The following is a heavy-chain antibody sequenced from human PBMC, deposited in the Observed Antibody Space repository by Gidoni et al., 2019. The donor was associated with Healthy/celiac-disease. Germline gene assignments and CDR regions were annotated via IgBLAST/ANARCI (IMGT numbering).Heavy chain of an antibody. D-gene: IGHD4-4*01. V-gene: IGHV5-51*01. CDR2: FYPGDSDS. CDR3: ARTLTVTRFYYYYYGMDV. CDR1: GYSFNSYC. J-gene: IGHJ6*02. Sequence: EVQLVQSGAEVKKPGESLHIPCKGSGYSFNSYCFGLVRQMLGKGLEWMRIFYPGDSDSRYSPSVQGQVTSSADKSISTAYLQWSSLKASDTAMYYCARTLTVTRFYYYYYGMDVWGQGTTVTVSS.